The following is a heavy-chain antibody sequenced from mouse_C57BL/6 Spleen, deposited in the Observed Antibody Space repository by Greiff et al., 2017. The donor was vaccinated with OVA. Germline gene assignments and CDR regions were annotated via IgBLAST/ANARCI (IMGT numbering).Heavy chain of an antibody. D-gene: IGHD1-3*01. Sequence: DVQLQESGPGLVKPSQSLSLTCSVTGYSITSGYYWNWIRQFPGNKLEWMGYISYDGSNNYNPSLKNRISITRDTSKNQFFLKLNSVTTEDTATYYCARDSGYSCDYWGQGTTLTVSS. CDR1: GYSITSGYY. J-gene: IGHJ2*01. CDR2: ISYDGSN. CDR3: ARDSGYSCDY. V-gene: IGHV3-6*01.